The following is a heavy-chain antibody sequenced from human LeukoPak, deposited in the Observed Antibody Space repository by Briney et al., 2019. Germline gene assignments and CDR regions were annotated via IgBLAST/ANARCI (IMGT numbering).Heavy chain of an antibody. Sequence: SETLSLTCAVYGGSFSGYYWSWIRQPPGKGLEWIGEINHSGSTNYNPSLKSRVTISVDTSKNQFSLKLSSVTAADTAVYYCARNRMDVWGKGTTVTVSS. CDR3: ARNRMDV. V-gene: IGHV4-34*01. CDR2: INHSGST. J-gene: IGHJ6*04. CDR1: GGSFSGYY.